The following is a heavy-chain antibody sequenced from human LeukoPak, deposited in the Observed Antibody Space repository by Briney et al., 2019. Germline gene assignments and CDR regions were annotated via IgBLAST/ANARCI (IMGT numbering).Heavy chain of an antibody. CDR1: GFTFGDYA. Sequence: HTGGSLRLSCTASGFTFGDYAMSWFRQAPGKGLEWVSYISSSSSTIYYADSVKGRFTISRDNAKNSLYLQMNSLRDEDTAVYCCAREYYDYVWGSYRYIDYWGQGTLVTVSS. CDR3: AREYYDYVWGSYRYIDY. D-gene: IGHD3-16*02. V-gene: IGHV3-48*02. CDR2: ISSSSSTI. J-gene: IGHJ4*02.